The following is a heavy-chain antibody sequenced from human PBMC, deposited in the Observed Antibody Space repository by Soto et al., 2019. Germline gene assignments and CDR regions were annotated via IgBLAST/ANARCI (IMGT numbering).Heavy chain of an antibody. J-gene: IGHJ4*02. CDR1: GFNFRDFW. V-gene: IGHV3-7*03. Sequence: GGSLRLSCAVSGFNFRDFWMSSVRQAPGKGLEWVANIKQDGSERYYVDSVKGRFTVSRDNTKNSLYLQMNSLRAEDTAMYYCARRNFGVLTDYWGPGTLVTVSS. CDR3: ARRNFGVLTDY. CDR2: IKQDGSER. D-gene: IGHD3-3*01.